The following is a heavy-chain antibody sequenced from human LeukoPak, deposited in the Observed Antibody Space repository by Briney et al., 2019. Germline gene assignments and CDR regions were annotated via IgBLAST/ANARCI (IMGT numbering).Heavy chain of an antibody. V-gene: IGHV4-34*01. CDR3: ARRVAGTGYYYYYGMDV. CDR1: GDSIGETNYY. CDR2: INHSGST. Sequence: SETLSLTCTVSGDSIGETNYYWSWIRQPPGKGLEWIGEINHSGSTNYNPSLKSRVTISVDTSKNQFSLKLSSVTAADTAVYYCARRVAGTGYYYYYGMDVWGQGTTVTVSS. J-gene: IGHJ6*02. D-gene: IGHD6-19*01.